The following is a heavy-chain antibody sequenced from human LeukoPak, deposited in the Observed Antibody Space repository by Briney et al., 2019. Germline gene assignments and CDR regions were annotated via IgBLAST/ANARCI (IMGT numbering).Heavy chain of an antibody. V-gene: IGHV3-21*01. CDR2: ISSSSSYI. CDR1: GFTFSSYS. Sequence: GGSLRLSCAASGFTFSSYSMNWVRQAPGKGLEWVSSISSSSSYIYYADSVKGRFTISRDNAKNSLYLQMNSPRAEDTAVYYCARERPYYYDSSGPFDYWGQGTLVTVSS. J-gene: IGHJ4*02. CDR3: ARERPYYYDSSGPFDY. D-gene: IGHD3-22*01.